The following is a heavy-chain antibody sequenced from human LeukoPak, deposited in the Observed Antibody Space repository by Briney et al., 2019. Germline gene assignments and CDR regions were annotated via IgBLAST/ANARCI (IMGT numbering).Heavy chain of an antibody. CDR2: INPHSGGT. J-gene: IGHJ4*02. D-gene: IGHD3-9*01. V-gene: IGHV1-2*04. CDR3: ARAKGDLFNGFYFDY. Sequence: AASVNVSCTASGYTFNGNYIHWVRQAPGQGLEWMGWINPHSGGTNSAQKFQGWVTMTRDTSISTAYIELSRLTSDDTAIYYCARAKGDLFNGFYFDYWGQGTLITVSS. CDR1: GYTFNGNY.